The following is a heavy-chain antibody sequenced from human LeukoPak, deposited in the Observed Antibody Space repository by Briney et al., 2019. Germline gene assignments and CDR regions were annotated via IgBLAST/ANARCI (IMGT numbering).Heavy chain of an antibody. D-gene: IGHD6-19*01. CDR1: GYSFTSYW. J-gene: IGHJ3*02. V-gene: IGHV5-51*01. CDR3: TRFLGGVAGTSGAFDI. CDR2: IYPGDSDT. Sequence: PGESLKISCKGSGYSFTSYWIGWVRQMPGKGLEWMGIIYPGDSDTRYSPSFQGQVTISADKSISTAYLQWSSLKASDTAMYYCTRFLGGVAGTSGAFDIWGQGTMVTVSS.